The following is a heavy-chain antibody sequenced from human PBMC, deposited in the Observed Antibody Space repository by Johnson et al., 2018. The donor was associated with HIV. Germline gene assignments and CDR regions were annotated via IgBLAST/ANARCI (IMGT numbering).Heavy chain of an antibody. CDR3: ARDRITIFGVVTLDAFDI. V-gene: IGHV3-20*04. CDR2: INWNGGST. CDR1: GFTFDDYG. D-gene: IGHD3-3*01. J-gene: IGHJ3*02. Sequence: SGGGVVRPGGSLRLSCAASGFTFDDYGMSWVRQVPGKGLEWVSGINWNGGSTGYADSVKGRFTISRDNAKNSLYLQMNSLRGEDTAVYYCARDRITIFGVVTLDAFDIWGQGTMVTVSS.